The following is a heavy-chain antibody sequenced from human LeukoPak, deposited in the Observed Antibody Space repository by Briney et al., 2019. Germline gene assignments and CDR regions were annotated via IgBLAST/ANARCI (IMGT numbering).Heavy chain of an antibody. Sequence: SETLSLTCTVPGASISNYYCTWIRQPPAKGLQWIGYIFYSGTSNYNPSLKSRVTMSLDTSKWQFSLKLSSVTAADTAVYYCASQRYSANYYDDNWGQGTLVTVSS. CDR2: IFYSGTS. D-gene: IGHD4/OR15-4a*01. J-gene: IGHJ4*02. V-gene: IGHV4-59*12. CDR3: ASQRYSANYYDDN. CDR1: GASISNYY.